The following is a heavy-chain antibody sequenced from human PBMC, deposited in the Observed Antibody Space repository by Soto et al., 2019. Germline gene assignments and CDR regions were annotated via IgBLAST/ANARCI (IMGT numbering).Heavy chain of an antibody. D-gene: IGHD3-10*01. CDR3: ARKVSGSTGRPDLWYFDL. J-gene: IGHJ2*01. Sequence: EVQLLDSGGGLVQPGGSLRLSCAASGFTFSGYALTWVCQAPGKGLEWVSAISGGGDATFYADSVKGRFTISRDNSKNTLYLQMNTLRGEDTAVYYCARKVSGSTGRPDLWYFDLWGRGTLVTVSS. V-gene: IGHV3-23*01. CDR1: GFTFSGYA. CDR2: ISGGGDAT.